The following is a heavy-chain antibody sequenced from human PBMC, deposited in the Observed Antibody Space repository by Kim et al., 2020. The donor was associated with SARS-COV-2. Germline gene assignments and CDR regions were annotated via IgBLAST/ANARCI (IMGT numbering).Heavy chain of an antibody. CDR2: INHSGST. Sequence: SETLSLTCAVYGGSFSGYYWSWIRQPPGKGLEWIGEINHSGSTNYNPSLKSRVTISVDTSKNQFSLKLSSVTAADTAVYYCARSQPAAGRGVFDYWGQGT. CDR1: GGSFSGYY. V-gene: IGHV4-34*01. J-gene: IGHJ4*02. D-gene: IGHD6-13*01. CDR3: ARSQPAAGRGVFDY.